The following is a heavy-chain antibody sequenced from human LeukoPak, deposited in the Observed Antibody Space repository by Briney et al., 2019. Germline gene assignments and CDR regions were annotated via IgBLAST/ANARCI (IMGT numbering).Heavy chain of an antibody. V-gene: IGHV4-34*01. CDR1: GGSFSGYY. CDR3: ASRFDY. Sequence: KPSETLSLTCAVYGGSFSGYYWSWIRQPPGKGLEWIGSIYYSGSTYYNPSLKSRVTISVDTSKNQFSLKLSSVTAADTAVYYCASRFDYWGQGTLVTVSS. CDR2: IYYSGST. J-gene: IGHJ4*02.